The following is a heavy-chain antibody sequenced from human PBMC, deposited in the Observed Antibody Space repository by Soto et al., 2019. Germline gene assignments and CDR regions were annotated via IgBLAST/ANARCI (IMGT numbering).Heavy chain of an antibody. J-gene: IGHJ4*02. CDR1: GYTFTSYY. Sequence: ASVKVSFKASGYTFTSYYMHWVRQAPGQGLEWMGIINPSGGSTSYAQKFQGRVTMTRDTSTSTVYMELSSLRSEDTAVDYCATLLTGDDFDYWGQGNLVTVSS. V-gene: IGHV1-46*01. D-gene: IGHD7-27*01. CDR2: INPSGGST. CDR3: ATLLTGDDFDY.